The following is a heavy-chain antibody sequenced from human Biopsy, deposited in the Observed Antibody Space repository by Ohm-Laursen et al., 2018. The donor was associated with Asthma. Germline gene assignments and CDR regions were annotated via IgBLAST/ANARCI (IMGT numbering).Heavy chain of an antibody. D-gene: IGHD6-19*01. Sequence: SLRLSCSASGFTFSSYAMHWVRQAPGKGLEWVAVISYDGSNKYYADSVKGRSTISRDNSKNTLYLQMNSLRAEDTAVYYCARESSVAGSSDFDYWGQGTLVTVSS. V-gene: IGHV3-30-3*01. J-gene: IGHJ4*02. CDR1: GFTFSSYA. CDR2: ISYDGSNK. CDR3: ARESSVAGSSDFDY.